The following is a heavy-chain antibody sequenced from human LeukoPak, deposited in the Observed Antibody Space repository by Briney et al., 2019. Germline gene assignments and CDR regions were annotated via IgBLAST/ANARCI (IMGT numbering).Heavy chain of an antibody. CDR2: ISSDGNNK. CDR1: GFTFSSYG. D-gene: IGHD6-13*01. J-gene: IGHJ4*02. Sequence: PGGSLRLSCAASGFTFSSYGMHWVRQAPGKGLEWVAVISSDGNNKYSAHSVKGRFTISRDNSKNTLYLQMNSLRAEDTAVYYCPKVCSSALSKLIDYWGQGILVTVS. V-gene: IGHV3-30*18. CDR3: PKVCSSALSKLIDY.